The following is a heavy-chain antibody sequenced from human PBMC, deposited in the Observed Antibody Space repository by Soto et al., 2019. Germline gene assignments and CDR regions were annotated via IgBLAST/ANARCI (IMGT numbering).Heavy chain of an antibody. CDR3: ARHIAVAGDIDY. D-gene: IGHD6-19*01. V-gene: IGHV4-59*01. CDR1: GGSISSYY. J-gene: IGHJ4*02. CDR2: IYYSGST. Sequence: TSETLSLTCTVSGGSISSYYWSWIRQPPGKGLEWIGYIYYSGSTNYNPSLKSRVTISVDTSKNQFSLKLSSVTAADTAVYYCARHIAVAGDIDYWGQGTLVTVSS.